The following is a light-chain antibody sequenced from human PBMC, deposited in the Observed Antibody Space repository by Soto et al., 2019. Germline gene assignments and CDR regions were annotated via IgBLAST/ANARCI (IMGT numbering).Light chain of an antibody. V-gene: IGKV3-15*01. CDR1: QSVSNS. CDR3: HQYYDWPPWT. J-gene: IGKJ1*01. Sequence: DIVMTQTPLSLPVTPGEPATLSCRASQSVSNSLAWYRQRPGQPPSLLIYATSTRATGVPARFTGSGSGTEFTLTISSLQSEDFAVYYCHQYYDWPPWTFGQGTKVDIK. CDR2: ATS.